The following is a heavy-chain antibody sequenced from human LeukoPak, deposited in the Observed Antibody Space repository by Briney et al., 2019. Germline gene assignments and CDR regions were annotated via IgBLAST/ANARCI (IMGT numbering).Heavy chain of an antibody. D-gene: IGHD1-26*01. CDR3: AKDGIGITNMNGIWTFDL. J-gene: IGHJ5*02. Sequence: GGSLRLSCAGSGYTFSHFCIHWVRQSPDKGLEWVGGIDTEGSQQLHADSVKGRFIISRAHSENTLYLEMNRLTSEETAMYYCAKDGIGITNMNGIWTFDLWGQGTRVTVSS. V-gene: IGHV3-30*18. CDR1: GYTFSHFC. CDR2: IDTEGSQQ.